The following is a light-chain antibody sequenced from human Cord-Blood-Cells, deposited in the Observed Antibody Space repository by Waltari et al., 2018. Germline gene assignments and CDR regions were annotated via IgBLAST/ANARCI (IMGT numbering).Light chain of an antibody. J-gene: IGKJ2*01. CDR1: QDINNY. CDR2: DAS. V-gene: IGKV1-33*01. CDR3: QQYDNLPYT. Sequence: DIQMTQSPSSLSASVGVRVTITCQASQDINNYLNWYQQKPGKAPKLLIYDASNLETGVPSRFSGSGSGTDFTFTISSLQPEDIATYYCQQYDNLPYTFGQGTKLEIK.